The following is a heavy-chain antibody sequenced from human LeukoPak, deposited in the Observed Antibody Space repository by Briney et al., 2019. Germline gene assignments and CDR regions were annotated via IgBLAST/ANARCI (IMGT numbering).Heavy chain of an antibody. J-gene: IGHJ3*02. Sequence: GGSLRLTCAASGFTFDDYGMSWVRQVPGKGLEWVSGINWSGDRTGYADSVKGRFTISRDNAKNSLYLQMNSLRAEDTALYYCARGYYYDSSAAWRASHIWGQGTMVTVSS. V-gene: IGHV3-20*04. CDR2: INWSGDRT. D-gene: IGHD3-22*01. CDR1: GFTFDDYG. CDR3: ARGYYYDSSAAWRASHI.